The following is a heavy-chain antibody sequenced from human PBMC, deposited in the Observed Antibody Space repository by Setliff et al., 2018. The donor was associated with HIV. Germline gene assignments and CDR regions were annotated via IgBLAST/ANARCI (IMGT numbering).Heavy chain of an antibody. J-gene: IGHJ3*02. D-gene: IGHD3-9*01. CDR2: IHYSGNT. Sequence: SETLSLTCTVSGGFISTGGYSWSWIRQPPGKGLEWIGYIHYSGNTYYNPSLKSRLTISVDTSKNQFSLSLSSVTAADTAVYYCAREKGRYFDWSHTRDAFDIWGQGTMVTVSS. CDR3: AREKGRYFDWSHTRDAFDI. CDR1: GGFISTGGYS. V-gene: IGHV4-31*03.